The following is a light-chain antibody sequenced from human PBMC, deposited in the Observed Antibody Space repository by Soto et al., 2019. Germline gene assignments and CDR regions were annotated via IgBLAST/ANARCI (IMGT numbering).Light chain of an antibody. CDR3: QQYDNSVWT. V-gene: IGKV3-15*01. CDR1: RSVSSN. CDR2: GAS. Sequence: EIVMTQSPATLSVSPGERATLSCRASRSVSSNLAWYQQKPGQAPRLLIYGASTRATGIPARFSGSGSGTDFTLTISSLEPEDFAVYYCQQYDNSVWTFGQGTKVDI. J-gene: IGKJ1*01.